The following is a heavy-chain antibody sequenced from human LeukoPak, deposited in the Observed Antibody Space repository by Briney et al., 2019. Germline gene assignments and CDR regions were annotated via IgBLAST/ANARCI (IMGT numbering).Heavy chain of an antibody. CDR2: TYYRSKWYY. CDR1: GDTVSSNSAA. Sequence: SQTLSLTCDISGDTVSSNSAAWNWIRQSPSRGLEWLGRTYYRSKWYYDYAVSVKSRITISPDASKNQFSLQLNSVTADDTAVYYCARGFALDFWGQGTMVTVSS. CDR3: ARGFALDF. V-gene: IGHV6-1*01. J-gene: IGHJ3*01.